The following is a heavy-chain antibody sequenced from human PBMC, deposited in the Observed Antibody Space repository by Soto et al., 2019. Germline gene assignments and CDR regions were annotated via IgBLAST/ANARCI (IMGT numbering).Heavy chain of an antibody. D-gene: IGHD6-19*01. J-gene: IGHJ4*02. V-gene: IGHV1-24*01. CDR1: GYTLTELS. Sequence: GASVKVSCKVSGYTLTELSMHWVRQAPGKGLEWMGGFDPEDGETIYAQKFQGRVTMTEDTSTGTAYMELSSLRSEDTAVYYCARPKGSYSSGYYYFDYWGQGTLVTVSS. CDR2: FDPEDGET. CDR3: ARPKGSYSSGYYYFDY.